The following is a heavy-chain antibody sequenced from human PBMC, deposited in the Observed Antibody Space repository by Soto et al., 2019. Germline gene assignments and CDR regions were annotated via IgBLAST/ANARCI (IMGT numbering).Heavy chain of an antibody. Sequence: GESLKISCKGSGYSFTGYWIGWVRQMPGKGLEWMGIIWPGDSDTTYSPSFQGQVTISADKSISTAYLQWSSLKASDTATYYCAIRFKYDSSLSALDIWGQGTXVTVSS. V-gene: IGHV5-51*01. J-gene: IGHJ3*02. CDR2: IWPGDSDT. CDR3: AIRFKYDSSLSALDI. D-gene: IGHD3-22*01. CDR1: GYSFTGYW.